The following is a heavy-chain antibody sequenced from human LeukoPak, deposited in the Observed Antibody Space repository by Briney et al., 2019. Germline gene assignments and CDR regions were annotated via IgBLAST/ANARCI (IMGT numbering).Heavy chain of an antibody. J-gene: IGHJ4*02. CDR1: GYTFTSYY. V-gene: IGHV1-46*01. CDR3: ASSQEYYYDSSGYPSGFDY. CDR2: INPSGGST. Sequence: GASVKVSCKASGYTFTSYYMHWVRQAPGQGLEWMGIINPSGGSTSYAQKFQGRVTMTRDTSTSTVYMELSSLRSEDTAVYYCASSQEYYYDSSGYPSGFDYWGQGTLVTVSS. D-gene: IGHD3-22*01.